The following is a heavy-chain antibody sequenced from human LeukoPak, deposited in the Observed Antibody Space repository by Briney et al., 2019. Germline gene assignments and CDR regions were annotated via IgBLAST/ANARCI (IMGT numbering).Heavy chain of an antibody. V-gene: IGHV5-51*01. D-gene: IGHD1-1*01. CDR2: TYPGDSDT. CDR3: ARLSVLEGDGFDV. Sequence: GESLKISCQGSGYSFTTNWIGWVRQMPGKGLEWMGITYPGDSDTRYSPSFQGQVTISADKSITTAYLQWRTLKASDTAMYFCARLSVLEGDGFDVWGQGTMVTVSS. CDR1: GYSFTTNW. J-gene: IGHJ3*01.